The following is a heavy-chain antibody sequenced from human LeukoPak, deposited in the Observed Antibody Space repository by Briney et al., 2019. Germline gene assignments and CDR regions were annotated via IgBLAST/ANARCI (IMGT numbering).Heavy chain of an antibody. Sequence: GGSLRLSCAASGFTFSNYATSWVRQAPGKGLEWVSAISSSADSTYYADSVKGRFTISRDNSRNTLYLQMNSLRAEDTAVYYCGKDQKVATAGFPYDYWGQGTLVTVSS. CDR3: GKDQKVATAGFPYDY. CDR1: GFTFSNYA. J-gene: IGHJ4*02. CDR2: ISSSADST. V-gene: IGHV3-23*01. D-gene: IGHD6-13*01.